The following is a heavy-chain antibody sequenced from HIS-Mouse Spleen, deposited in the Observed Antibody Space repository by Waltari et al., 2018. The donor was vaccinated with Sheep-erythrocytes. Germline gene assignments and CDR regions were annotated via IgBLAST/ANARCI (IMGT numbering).Heavy chain of an antibody. CDR3: AKDISRNIVVVPAAVGDY. J-gene: IGHJ4*02. CDR1: XFXFDDYA. CDR2: ISWNSGSI. V-gene: IGHV3-9*01. Sequence: AASXFXFDDYAMHWVRQAPGKGLGWVSGISWNSGSIGXADCVKGQFTISRDNAKNSLYLQMNSLRAEDTALYYCAKDISRNIVVVPAAVGDYWGQGTLVTVXS. D-gene: IGHD2-2*01.